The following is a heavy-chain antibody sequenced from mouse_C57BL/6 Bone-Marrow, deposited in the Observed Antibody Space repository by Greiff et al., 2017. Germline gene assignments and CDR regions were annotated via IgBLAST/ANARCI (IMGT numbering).Heavy chain of an antibody. J-gene: IGHJ2*01. CDR2: IYPRSGNT. CDR3: AITTVVAFSKYFDY. D-gene: IGHD1-1*01. V-gene: IGHV1-81*01. Sequence: QVQLQQSGAELARPGASVKLSCKASGYTFTSYGISWVKQRTGQGLEWIGEIYPRSGNTYYNEKFKGKATLTADKSSSTAYMELRSLTSEGSAVYFCAITTVVAFSKYFDYWGQGTTLTVSS. CDR1: GYTFTSYG.